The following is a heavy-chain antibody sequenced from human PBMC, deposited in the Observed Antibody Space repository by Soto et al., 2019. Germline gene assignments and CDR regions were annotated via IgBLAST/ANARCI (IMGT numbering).Heavy chain of an antibody. V-gene: IGHV3-23*01. CDR3: ADPVPDATHYDYYDMDV. J-gene: IGHJ6*02. CDR1: GFTFRYYT. Sequence: EVQLLESGGGLVQPGGSLRLSCAASGFTFRYYTMSWVRQAPGKGLEWVSAISSSGDIIYYADSVKGRFTISRDNSKNTLYLQMNRLRADDTAVYYCADPVPDATHYDYYDMDVWGQGTTVTVSS. CDR2: ISSSGDII. D-gene: IGHD2-2*01.